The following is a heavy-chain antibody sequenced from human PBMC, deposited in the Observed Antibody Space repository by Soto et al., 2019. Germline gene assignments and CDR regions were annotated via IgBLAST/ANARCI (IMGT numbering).Heavy chain of an antibody. D-gene: IGHD4-17*01. V-gene: IGHV3-21*06. J-gene: IGHJ4*02. CDR1: GFTFSNYN. Sequence: ESGGGLVKPGGSLRLSCAASGFTFSNYNMNWVRQAPGKGLEWVSSITSSGSYIYYADSVKGRFTISRDNAKNSLYLQMNSLRAEDTAVYYCARDPGDYVNYWGQGTLVTVSS. CDR3: ARDPGDYVNY. CDR2: ITSSGSYI.